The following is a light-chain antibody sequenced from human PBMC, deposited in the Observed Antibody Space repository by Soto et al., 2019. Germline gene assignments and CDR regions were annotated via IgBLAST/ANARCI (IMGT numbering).Light chain of an antibody. V-gene: IGKV3-15*01. Sequence: EIVMTQSPATLSVSPGERATLSCRASQSVSSNLAWYQQKPGQAPRLLIYGASTRATGIPARCSGSGSGTEFTLTISSLQSEDFAVYYCQQYNNSPRITFGPGTKVDIK. J-gene: IGKJ3*01. CDR2: GAS. CDR3: QQYNNSPRIT. CDR1: QSVSSN.